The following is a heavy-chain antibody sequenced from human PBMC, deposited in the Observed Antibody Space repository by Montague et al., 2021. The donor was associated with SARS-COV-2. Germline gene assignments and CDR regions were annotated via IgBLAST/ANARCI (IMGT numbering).Heavy chain of an antibody. CDR2: VNQSGRTT. CDR1: GGSFTNHY. J-gene: IGHJ4*02. CDR3: ARVPLHFDGFDY. D-gene: IGHD3-9*01. V-gene: IGHV4-34*01. Sequence: ETLSLTCTVSGGSFTNHYWTWVRQPPGNGLEWVGEVNQSGRTTHYNPSLRSRVTISVDRSNNQVSLTLESVTAADTAVYYCARVPLHFDGFDYWGQGSLVTVSS.